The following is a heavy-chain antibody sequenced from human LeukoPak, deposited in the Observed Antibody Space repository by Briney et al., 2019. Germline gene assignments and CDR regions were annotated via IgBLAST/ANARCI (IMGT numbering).Heavy chain of an antibody. CDR2: IKQDGSEK. V-gene: IGHV3-7*04. Sequence: GALRLSCAASGFSFSSYWMTWVRQAPGKGLEWVANIKQDGSEKYYVDSVKGRFTISRDNAKNSLYLQMNSLRAEDTAAYYCARGRTWIQLTSIQGGGQGTLVTVSS. D-gene: IGHD5-18*01. J-gene: IGHJ4*02. CDR1: GFSFSSYW. CDR3: ARGRTWIQLTSIQG.